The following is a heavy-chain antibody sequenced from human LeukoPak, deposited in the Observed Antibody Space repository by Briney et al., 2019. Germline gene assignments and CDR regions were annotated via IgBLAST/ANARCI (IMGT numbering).Heavy chain of an antibody. V-gene: IGHV1-2*02. CDR2: INPNSGDT. D-gene: IGHD2-2*01. J-gene: IGHJ4*02. CDR3: ARIRTCITTSCHFDY. CDR1: GYTFTGYY. Sequence: ASVKVSCKASGYTFTGYYMHWVRQAPGQGLEWMGWINPNSGDTNSAQKFQGRVTMTRDMSISTAYMELSRLRSDDTAVYYCARIRTCITTSCHFDYWGQGTLVTVSS.